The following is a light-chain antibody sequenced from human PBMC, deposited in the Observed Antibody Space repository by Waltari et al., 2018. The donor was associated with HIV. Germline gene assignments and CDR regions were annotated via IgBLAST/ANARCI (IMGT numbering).Light chain of an antibody. CDR2: RNN. CDR3: AAWDDSLSGLV. Sequence: QSVLPQPPSASGTPGQRVTISCSGSSSNLGRTYVYWYQQLPGTAPKLLIYRNNQRPSGVPDRLSGSKSGTSASLAISGLRSEDEADYYCAAWDDSLSGLVFGGGTKLTVL. CDR1: SSNLGRTY. V-gene: IGLV1-47*01. J-gene: IGLJ3*02.